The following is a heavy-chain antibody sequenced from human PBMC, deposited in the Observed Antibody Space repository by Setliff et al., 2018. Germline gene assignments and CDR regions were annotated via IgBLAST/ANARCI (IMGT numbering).Heavy chain of an antibody. Sequence: GASVKVSCKASGYTFTSHYMHWVRQAPGQGLEWMGIINFSGGKTSYAQNFQGRVTMTRDTSTSTVSMELGSLISEDTAVYYCASERTYNYDSSGYHRPNWYFDYWGQGTLVTVSS. CDR3: ASERTYNYDSSGYHRPNWYFDY. J-gene: IGHJ4*02. CDR1: GYTFTSHY. D-gene: IGHD3-22*01. V-gene: IGHV1-46*01. CDR2: INFSGGKT.